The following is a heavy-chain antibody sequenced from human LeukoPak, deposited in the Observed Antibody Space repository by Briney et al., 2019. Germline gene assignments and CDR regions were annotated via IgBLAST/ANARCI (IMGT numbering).Heavy chain of an antibody. J-gene: IGHJ3*01. V-gene: IGHV5-51*01. CDR1: GYSLSNSW. Sequence: GESLKISCKSSGYSLSNSWIGWVRQIPGKGLEWMGIIYPSDSDIRYSPSFQGQVTVSVDTSINTAYLQWSSLKASDTAIYYCARPSGRLRSVFDFWGQGTMVTVSS. D-gene: IGHD3-3*01. CDR2: IYPSDSDI. CDR3: ARPSGRLRSVFDF.